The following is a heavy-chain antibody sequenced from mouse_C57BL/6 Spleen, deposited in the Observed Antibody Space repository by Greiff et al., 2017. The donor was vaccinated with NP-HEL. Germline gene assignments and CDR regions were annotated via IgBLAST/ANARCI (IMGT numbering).Heavy chain of an antibody. V-gene: IGHV5-4*01. Sequence: EVQLQESGGGLVKPGGSLKLSCAASGFTFSSYAMSWVRQTPEKRLEWVATISDGGSYTYYPDNVKGRFTISRDNAKNNLYLQMSHLQSEDTAMYYCARETFAYWGQGTLVTVSA. J-gene: IGHJ3*01. CDR2: ISDGGSYT. CDR1: GFTFSSYA. CDR3: ARETFAY.